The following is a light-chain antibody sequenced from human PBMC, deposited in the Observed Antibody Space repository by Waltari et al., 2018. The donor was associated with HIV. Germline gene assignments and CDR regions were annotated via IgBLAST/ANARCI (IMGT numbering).Light chain of an antibody. CDR2: EVS. J-gene: IGLJ2*01. Sequence: QSALTPPASVSGSPGQSITMSCTGTTSDIGGYNLVSWYQQHTGKAPKVIIYEVSNRPSGVSTRFAGSKSGNTASLTISGLQAEDEADYYCSSYSTAANVVFGEGTKLTV. CDR1: TSDIGGYNL. V-gene: IGLV2-14*01. CDR3: SSYSTAANVV.